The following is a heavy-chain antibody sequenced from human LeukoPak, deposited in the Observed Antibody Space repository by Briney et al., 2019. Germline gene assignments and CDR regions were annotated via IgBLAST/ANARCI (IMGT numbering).Heavy chain of an antibody. Sequence: GGSLRLSCSASGFTFDDFPMHWVRQAPGKGLEWVSTISGSGGRTYYADSVKGRFTISRDNSKNTLYLQMNSLKAEGTALYYCAKDLAARYQLLSSFDYWGQGTLVTVSS. CDR1: GFTFDDFP. CDR2: ISGSGGRT. CDR3: AKDLAARYQLLSSFDY. V-gene: IGHV3-23*01. D-gene: IGHD2-2*01. J-gene: IGHJ4*02.